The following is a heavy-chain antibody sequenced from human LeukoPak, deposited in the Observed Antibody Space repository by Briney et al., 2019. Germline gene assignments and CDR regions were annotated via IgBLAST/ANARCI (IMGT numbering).Heavy chain of an antibody. V-gene: IGHV3-9*01. D-gene: IGHD6-19*01. CDR2: ISWNSGSI. CDR1: GFTFDDYA. CDR3: AKDLSSGWYGDAFDI. Sequence: GGSLRLSCAASGFTFDDYAMHWVRQAPGKGLEWVSCISWNSGSIGYADSVKGRFTISRDNAKNSLYLQMNSLRAEDTALYYCAKDLSSGWYGDAFDIWGQGTMVTVSS. J-gene: IGHJ3*02.